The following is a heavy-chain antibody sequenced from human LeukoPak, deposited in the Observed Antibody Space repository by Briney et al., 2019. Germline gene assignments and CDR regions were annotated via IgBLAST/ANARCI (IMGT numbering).Heavy chain of an antibody. CDR2: INHSGST. Sequence: SETLSLTCAVYGVSFSGYYWSWLRQPPGKGLEWIGEINHSGSTNYNPSLKSRVTISVDTSKNQFSLKLSSVTAADTAVYYCARVGIVVVPAAPPTHMDVWGKGTTVTVSS. CDR3: ARVGIVVVPAAPPTHMDV. J-gene: IGHJ6*03. V-gene: IGHV4-34*01. CDR1: GVSFSGYY. D-gene: IGHD2-2*01.